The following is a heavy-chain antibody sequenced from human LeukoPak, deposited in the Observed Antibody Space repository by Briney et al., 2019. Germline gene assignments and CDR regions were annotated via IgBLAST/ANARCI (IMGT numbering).Heavy chain of an antibody. CDR2: ISGSGGAT. V-gene: IGHV3-23*01. CDR1: GFTFHTYA. CDR3: AKDSASDYYNWFDP. D-gene: IGHD4-11*01. Sequence: GGSLRLSCAASGFTFHTYAMNWVRQAPGKGRDWVAAISGSGGATHYADSVKGRFTISRDNSQNTLYLQMNSLRDEDTALYYCAKDSASDYYNWFDPWGQGTLVTVS. J-gene: IGHJ5*02.